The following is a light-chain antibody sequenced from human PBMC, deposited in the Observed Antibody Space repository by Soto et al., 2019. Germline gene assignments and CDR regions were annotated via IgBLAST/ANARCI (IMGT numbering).Light chain of an antibody. CDR1: QTIDSW. V-gene: IGKV1-5*03. CDR2: KAS. Sequence: DIQMTQSPSTLSASLGDRVTITCLASQTIDSWLAWYQQRPGKPPNLLIYKASTLASGVPSRFSGSGSGTEFTLTINSLQPDDFATYYCQQYHIYSGTFGQGTKVDIK. J-gene: IGKJ1*01. CDR3: QQYHIYSGT.